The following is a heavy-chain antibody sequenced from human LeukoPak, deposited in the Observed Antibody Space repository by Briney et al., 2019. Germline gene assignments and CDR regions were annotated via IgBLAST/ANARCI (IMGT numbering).Heavy chain of an antibody. CDR2: INVNSGGT. J-gene: IGHJ4*02. D-gene: IGHD3-9*01. CDR1: GFTFSSYA. CDR3: ARSPHILTGENFDF. V-gene: IGHV1-2*02. Sequence: GGSLRLSCAASGFTFSSYAIHWVRQAPGQGLEWMGWINVNSGGTNYAQKFYARVTMTRDTSISTAYMELSRLRSDDTAVFYCARSPHILTGENFDFWGQGTLVTVSS.